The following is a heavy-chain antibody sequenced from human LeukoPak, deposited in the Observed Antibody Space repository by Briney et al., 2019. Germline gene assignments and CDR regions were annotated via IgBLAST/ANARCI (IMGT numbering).Heavy chain of an antibody. D-gene: IGHD5-18*01. CDR2: ISWDSGSI. CDR1: GFTFDDYA. J-gene: IGHJ4*02. V-gene: IGHV3-9*03. CDR3: AKAAIRGYSYGYFDY. Sequence: PGRSLSLSCAASGFTFDDYAMHWVRQAPGQGLEWVSGISWDSGSIAYEDSVKGRFTISRANAKNSLYLQTTSLSAEDIALYYCAKAAIRGYSYGYFDYWGQGTLVTVSS.